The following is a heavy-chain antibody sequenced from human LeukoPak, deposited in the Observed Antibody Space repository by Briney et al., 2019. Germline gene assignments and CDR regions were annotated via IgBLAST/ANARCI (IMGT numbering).Heavy chain of an antibody. CDR1: GFTFSSGG. V-gene: IGHV3-23*01. CDR2: IGSSGGI. CDR3: ARYYSMDV. Sequence: GGSLRLSCTASGFTFSSGGMTWVRQAPGKGLEWVSTIGSSGGIYYADSVKGRFTISRDNSKNTLYLQMNSLRAEDTAVYYCARYYSMDVWGQGTTVTVSS. J-gene: IGHJ6*02.